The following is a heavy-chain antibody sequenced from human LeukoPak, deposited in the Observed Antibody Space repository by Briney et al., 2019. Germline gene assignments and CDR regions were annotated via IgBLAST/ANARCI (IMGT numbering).Heavy chain of an antibody. V-gene: IGHV3-23*01. D-gene: IGHD1-1*01. J-gene: IGHJ4*02. CDR2: ISGTGRNT. CDR3: AKDPHKTGWNDFDY. Sequence: GGSLRLSRAASGFPFSTYAMSWVRQAPGKGLEWVSAISGTGRNTYYADSVKGRFTISRDNSKDTLYLQMNRLRAEDTAVYYCAKDPHKTGWNDFDYWGQGTLVTVSS. CDR1: GFPFSTYA.